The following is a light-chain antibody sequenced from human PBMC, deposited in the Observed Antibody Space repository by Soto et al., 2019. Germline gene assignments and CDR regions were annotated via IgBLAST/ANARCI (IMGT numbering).Light chain of an antibody. J-gene: IGLJ1*01. CDR2: DVS. CDR3: SSYTASGSYV. V-gene: IGLV2-14*03. CDR1: SSDVGRYNA. Sequence: QSVLTQPASVSGSPGQSITISCSGTSSDVGRYNAVSWYQQHPSKVPQLMIYDVSIRPSGISDRFSASKSGNMASLTISGLQAEDEADYYCSSYTASGSYVFGTGTKVTVL.